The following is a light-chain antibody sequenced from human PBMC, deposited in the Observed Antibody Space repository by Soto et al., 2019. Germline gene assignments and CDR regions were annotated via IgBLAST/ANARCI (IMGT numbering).Light chain of an antibody. V-gene: IGKV1-8*01. CDR1: QGISSY. Sequence: AIRMTQSPSSLSASTGDRVTITCRASQGISSYLAWYQQKPGKAPKLLIYAASTLQSGVPSRFSGSGSGTDFTLTISCLQSEDFATYSCQQDYSYPRTFGQGTKV. CDR2: AAS. CDR3: QQDYSYPRT. J-gene: IGKJ1*01.